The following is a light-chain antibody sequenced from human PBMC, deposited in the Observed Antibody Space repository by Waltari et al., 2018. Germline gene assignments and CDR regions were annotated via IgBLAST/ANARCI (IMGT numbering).Light chain of an antibody. CDR3: QNHERLPAV. CDR2: QSS. J-gene: IGKJ1*01. CDR1: QSISRY. V-gene: IGKV3-20*01. Sequence: EIMLTQSPDTLSLSPGERATLSCRASQSISRYLVWYQQKPGQAPRPLIYQSSIRATGIPDRFSGSGYGTDFSLTISKLEPEDFAVYYCQNHERLPAVFGQG.